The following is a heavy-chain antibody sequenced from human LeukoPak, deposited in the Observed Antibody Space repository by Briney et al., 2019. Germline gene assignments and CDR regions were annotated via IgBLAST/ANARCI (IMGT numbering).Heavy chain of an antibody. Sequence: SETLSLTCTVSGGSISSYYWSWIRQPPGKGLEWIGYIYYSGSTNYNPSLKSRVTISVDTSKNQFSLKLSSVTAADTAVYYCARGPTGFLEWLLRFDPWGQGTLVTVSS. D-gene: IGHD3-3*01. V-gene: IGHV4-59*12. CDR2: IYYSGST. J-gene: IGHJ5*02. CDR3: ARGPTGFLEWLLRFDP. CDR1: GGSISSYY.